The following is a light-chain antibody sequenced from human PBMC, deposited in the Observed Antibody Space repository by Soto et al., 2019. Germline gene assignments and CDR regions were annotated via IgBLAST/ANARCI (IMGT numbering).Light chain of an antibody. CDR1: SSDIGGYSY. CDR3: SSYAGNINVI. V-gene: IGLV2-8*01. Sequence: QPVLTQPPSASGSLGQSVTISCTGTSSDIGGYSYVSWYQQHSGRAPTLLIYDVSKRPSGVPDRFSGSKSGNTASLTVSGLQVDDEADYYCSSYAGNINVIFGGGTKLTVL. CDR2: DVS. J-gene: IGLJ2*01.